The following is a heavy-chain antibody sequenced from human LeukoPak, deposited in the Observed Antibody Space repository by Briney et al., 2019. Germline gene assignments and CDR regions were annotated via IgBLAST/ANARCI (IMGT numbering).Heavy chain of an antibody. V-gene: IGHV1-2*02. CDR2: INPNSGGT. Sequence: GASVKVSYKASGYTFTGYYMHWVRQAPGQGLEWMGWINPNSGGTNYAQKFQGRVTMTRDTSISTAYTELSRLRSDDTAVYYCATPYYDFLTAHYVSGFDLWGRGTLATVSS. D-gene: IGHD3-9*01. CDR3: ATPYYDFLTAHYVSGFDL. CDR1: GYTFTGYY. J-gene: IGHJ2*01.